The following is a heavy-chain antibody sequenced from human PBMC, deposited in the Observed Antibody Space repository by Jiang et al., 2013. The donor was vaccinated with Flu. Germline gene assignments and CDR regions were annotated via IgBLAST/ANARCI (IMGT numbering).Heavy chain of an antibody. CDR2: IYPGDSDT. CDR1: GYTFARTW. J-gene: IGHJ3*02. Sequence: SLKISCQSSGYTFARTWIGWVRQVPRKGLEWMGIIYPGDSDTKYSPSFKGQVTISADKSINTAYLQWSSLKASDTAMYYCARLMNGYSSAFDIWGQGTMVTVSS. CDR3: ARLMNGYSSAFDI. D-gene: IGHD3-9*01. V-gene: IGHV5-51*01.